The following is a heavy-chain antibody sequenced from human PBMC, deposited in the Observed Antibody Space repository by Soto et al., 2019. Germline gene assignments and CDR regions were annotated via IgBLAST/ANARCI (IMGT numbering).Heavy chain of an antibody. CDR1: GYTFTGYY. CDR3: ARDLRIYDFWSGPEYYYGMDV. D-gene: IGHD3-3*01. J-gene: IGHJ6*02. V-gene: IGHV1-2*02. Sequence: QVQLVQSGAEVKKPGASVKVSCKASGYTFTGYYMHWVRQAPGQGLEWMGWINPNSGGTNYAQKFHGRVTMTMDTSISTAYMELSRVRCDDTAVYYCARDLRIYDFWSGPEYYYGMDVWGQGTTVTVSS. CDR2: INPNSGGT.